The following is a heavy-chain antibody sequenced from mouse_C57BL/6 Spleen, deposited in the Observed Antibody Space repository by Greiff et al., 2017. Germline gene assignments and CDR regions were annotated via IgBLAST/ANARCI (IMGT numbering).Heavy chain of an antibody. D-gene: IGHD1-1*01. Sequence: QVQLQQPGAELVKPGASVKLSCKASGYTFTSYWMHWVKQRPGQGLEWIGMIHPNSGSTNYNEKFKSKATLTVDKSSSTAYMQLSSRTSEDSAVYYCARFTTVVATDYWGQGTTLTVSS. J-gene: IGHJ2*01. CDR2: IHPNSGST. CDR3: ARFTTVVATDY. V-gene: IGHV1-64*01. CDR1: GYTFTSYW.